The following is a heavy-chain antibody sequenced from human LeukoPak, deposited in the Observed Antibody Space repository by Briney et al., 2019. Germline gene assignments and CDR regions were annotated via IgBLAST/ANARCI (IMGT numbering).Heavy chain of an antibody. Sequence: PGGSLRLSCVVSGLTFKSYWMSWARQAPGKGLEWVANINQDGSAKYYVDSVKGRFTISRDNAENSLYLQMNSLRAEDTAVYYCAELGITMIGGVWGKGTTVTISS. J-gene: IGHJ6*04. V-gene: IGHV3-7*01. D-gene: IGHD3-10*02. CDR2: INQDGSAK. CDR3: AELGITMIGGV. CDR1: GLTFKSYW.